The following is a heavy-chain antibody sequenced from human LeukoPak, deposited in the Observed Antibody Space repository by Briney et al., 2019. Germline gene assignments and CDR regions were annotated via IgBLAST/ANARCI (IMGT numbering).Heavy chain of an antibody. J-gene: IGHJ6*03. CDR1: GGSISSGSYY. Sequence: SETLSLTCTVSGGSISSGSYYWSWIRQPAGKGLEWIGRIYTSGSTNYNPSLKSRVTISVDTSKNQFSLKLSSVTAADTAVYYCARDVGDPPYYYYYYMDVWGKGTTVTDPS. D-gene: IGHD1-26*01. CDR2: IYTSGST. V-gene: IGHV4-61*02. CDR3: ARDVGDPPYYYYYYMDV.